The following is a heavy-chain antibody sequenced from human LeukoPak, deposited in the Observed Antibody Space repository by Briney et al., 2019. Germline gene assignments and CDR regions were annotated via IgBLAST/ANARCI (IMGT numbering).Heavy chain of an antibody. J-gene: IGHJ3*01. D-gene: IGHD3-3*01. CDR1: GPSMSSSRYY. CDR2: IYYTGTT. V-gene: IGHV4-39*02. CDR3: ATMGDFGVILHTDF. Sequence: SETLSLTCTVSGPSMSSSRYYWGWIRQPPGKGLEWIGSIYYTGTTYYNPSLKSRVTISVDTSQNHFSLKMSSVTAADTAVYCCATMGDFGVILHTDFWGQGTMVTVSS.